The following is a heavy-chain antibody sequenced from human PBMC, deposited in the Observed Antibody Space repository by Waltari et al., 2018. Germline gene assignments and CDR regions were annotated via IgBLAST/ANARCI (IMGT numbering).Heavy chain of an antibody. CDR1: GFTIGQSY. V-gene: IGHV3-53*01. Sequence: EVQLVESGGGLVQPGGSLRLSCAASGFTIGQSYMSWVRQAPGKGLDWVSGRYSGGAMHYTDSVKGRFTISRDNSKNILDLQMSSLRVDEDTAMYYCVKDGGSSRGPFGYWGQGSLVIVS. J-gene: IGHJ4*02. D-gene: IGHD3-22*01. CDR3: VKDGGSSRGPFGY. CDR2: RYSGGAM.